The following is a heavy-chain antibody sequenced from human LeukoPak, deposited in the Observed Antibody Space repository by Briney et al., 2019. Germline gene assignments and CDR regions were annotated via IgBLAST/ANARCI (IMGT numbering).Heavy chain of an antibody. D-gene: IGHD6-13*01. Sequence: NPSETLSLTCAVYGGSFSGYYWSWIRQPPGKGLEWIGEINHSGSTNYNPSLKSRVTISVDTSKNQFSLKLSSVTAADTAVYYCAIFEPGIAAAGAPSDYWGQGTLVTVSS. CDR2: INHSGST. J-gene: IGHJ4*02. V-gene: IGHV4-34*01. CDR1: GGSFSGYY. CDR3: AIFEPGIAAAGAPSDY.